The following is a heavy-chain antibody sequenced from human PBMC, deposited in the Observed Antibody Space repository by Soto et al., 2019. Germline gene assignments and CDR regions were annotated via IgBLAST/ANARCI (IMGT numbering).Heavy chain of an antibody. CDR1: GYTFSSYG. J-gene: IGHJ5*02. CDR2: ISPYNGNK. V-gene: IGHV1-18*01. D-gene: IGHD3-10*01. CDR3: ARDAGFGELSQWFDP. Sequence: ASVKASCKASGYTFSSYGISWVRQAPGQGLEWMGWISPYNGNKNYGQKLQGRVTMTTDTSTSTAYMELRSLRSDDTAVYYCARDAGFGELSQWFDPWGQGTLVTVSS.